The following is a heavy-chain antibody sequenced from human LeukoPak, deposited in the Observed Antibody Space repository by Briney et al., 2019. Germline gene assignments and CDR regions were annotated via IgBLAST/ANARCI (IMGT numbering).Heavy chain of an antibody. D-gene: IGHD3-10*01. CDR1: GFTFSSYA. Sequence: GRSLRLSCAASGFTFSSYAMSWVRQAPGKGLEWVSAISGSGGSTYYADSVKGRFPISTANSKTTLYPPMNSLTADDTAVYYCANAAGQYSSGSGSYNYWGQGTLVTVSS. J-gene: IGHJ4*02. CDR2: ISGSGGST. CDR3: ANAAGQYSSGSGSYNY. V-gene: IGHV3-23*01.